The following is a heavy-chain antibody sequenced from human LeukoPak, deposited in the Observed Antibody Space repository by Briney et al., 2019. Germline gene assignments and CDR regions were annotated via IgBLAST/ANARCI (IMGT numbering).Heavy chain of an antibody. D-gene: IGHD5-12*01. CDR3: ARDPYEIVATPYYFDY. Sequence: PGGSLRLSCAASGFTFSSYSMNWVRQAPGKGLEWVSSISSSSSYIYYADSVSGRFTISRDNAKNSLYLQMNSLRAEDTAVYYCARDPYEIVATPYYFDYWGRGTLVTVSS. CDR2: ISSSSSYI. J-gene: IGHJ4*02. V-gene: IGHV3-21*01. CDR1: GFTFSSYS.